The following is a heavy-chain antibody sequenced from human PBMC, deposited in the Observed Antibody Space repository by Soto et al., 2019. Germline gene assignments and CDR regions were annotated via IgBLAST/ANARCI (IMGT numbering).Heavy chain of an antibody. CDR2: IYYRANP. V-gene: IGHV4-59*08. Sequence: SETLSLTCTVSGWSISSYYWSWFRQPPGKGLEWIGYIYYRANPNYNPSLKSRVTISQDTSKNQFSLKLSSVTAADTAVYYCARLGGYYQALDSWGQGTVVTVS. CDR1: GWSISSYY. CDR3: ARLGGYYQALDS. D-gene: IGHD3-22*01. J-gene: IGHJ4*02.